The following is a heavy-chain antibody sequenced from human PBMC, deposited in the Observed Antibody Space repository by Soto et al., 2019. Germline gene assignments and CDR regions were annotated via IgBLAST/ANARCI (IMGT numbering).Heavy chain of an antibody. Sequence: SETLSLTCAVSGFFISSGNYWGWIRKPPGKGLEWIGSIFHGGNTYHNPSLKSRVTISVDMSKNQFSLKLNSVTAADTAVYYCARARWYDAFDVWGQGTVVTVSS. CDR3: ARARWYDAFDV. J-gene: IGHJ3*01. V-gene: IGHV4-38-2*01. D-gene: IGHD2-15*01. CDR2: IFHGGNT. CDR1: GFFISSGNY.